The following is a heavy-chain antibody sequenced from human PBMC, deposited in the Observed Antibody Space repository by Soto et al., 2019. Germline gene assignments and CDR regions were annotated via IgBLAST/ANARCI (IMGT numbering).Heavy chain of an antibody. D-gene: IGHD3-10*01. V-gene: IGHV3-30*18. CDR2: ISYDGSDN. CDR1: GFTFSSYG. J-gene: IGHJ4*02. CDR3: AKVMGVRGVTSGADY. Sequence: QVQLVGSGGGVVQPGRSLRLSCAASGFTFSSYGMHWVRQGPGKGLEWVALISYDGSDNYYAGSVKGRFTISRDNSKNTLYLQMNSLRAEDTAVYYCAKVMGVRGVTSGADYWGQGTLVTVSS.